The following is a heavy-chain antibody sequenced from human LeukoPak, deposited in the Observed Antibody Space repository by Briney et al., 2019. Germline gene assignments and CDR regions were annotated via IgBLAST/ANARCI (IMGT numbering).Heavy chain of an antibody. D-gene: IGHD1-1*01. CDR3: ARGRPVRVWFDP. J-gene: IGHJ5*02. CDR1: GFTFSDYY. CDR2: FSSSGNMI. Sequence: GGSLRLSCTTSGFTFSDYYMSWIRQAPGKGLELASFFSSSGNMIYYADSVKGRFTISRDNAKNSLYLQMNSLRAEDTAVYYCARGRPVRVWFDPWGQGTLVTVSS. V-gene: IGHV3-11*04.